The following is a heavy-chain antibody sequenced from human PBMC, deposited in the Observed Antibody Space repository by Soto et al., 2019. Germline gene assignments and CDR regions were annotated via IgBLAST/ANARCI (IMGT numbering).Heavy chain of an antibody. V-gene: IGHV5-51*01. CDR1: GYSFTSYW. CDR2: IYPGDSDT. CDR3: ARTSAAGKYYYAMDV. J-gene: IGHJ6*02. D-gene: IGHD6-13*01. Sequence: PGESLKISCKGSGYSFTSYWIGWVRQMPGKGLEWMGIIYPGDSDTRYSPSFQGQVTISADKSISTAYLQWSSLKASDTAMYYCARTSAAGKYYYAMDVWGQGTTVAVS.